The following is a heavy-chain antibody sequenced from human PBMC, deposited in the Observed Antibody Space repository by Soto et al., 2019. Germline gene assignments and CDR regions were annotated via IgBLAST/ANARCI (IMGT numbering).Heavy chain of an antibody. V-gene: IGHV3-23*01. CDR2: ISGSGGST. Sequence: EVQLLESGGGWVQPGGSLRLSCAASGFTFSSYAIRWLRQAPGKGLEWVAVISGSGGSTYYADSVQGRFTISSDNPKNTLYLQMNSLRAEDTAVYYCAKLWFGPYYGMDVWAQGTTVTVSS. D-gene: IGHD3-10*01. CDR3: AKLWFGPYYGMDV. J-gene: IGHJ6*02. CDR1: GFTFSSYA.